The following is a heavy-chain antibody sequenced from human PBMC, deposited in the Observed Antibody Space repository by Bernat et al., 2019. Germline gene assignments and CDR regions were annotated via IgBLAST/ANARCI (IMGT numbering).Heavy chain of an antibody. D-gene: IGHD6-13*01. Sequence: QLQLLESGPGLVKPSETLSLTCTFSYGSISSNTYYWGWIRHPPGKGLEWIGNINYSGSTYYNPSLRSRVTISVDKSKNQFSLKLSSVTADTAVYYCARWQQLVPSFDYWGQGTLVTVSS. J-gene: IGHJ4*02. CDR3: ARWQQLVPSFDY. CDR2: INYSGST. V-gene: IGHV4-39*01. CDR1: YGSISSNTYY.